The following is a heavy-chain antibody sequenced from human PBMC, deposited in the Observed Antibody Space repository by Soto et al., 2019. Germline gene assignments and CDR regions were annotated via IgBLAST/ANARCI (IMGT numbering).Heavy chain of an antibody. CDR2: INPNSGGT. Sequence: ASVKVSCKASGYTFTGYYVHWVRQAPGQGLEWMGWINPNSGGTNYAQKFQGRVTMTRDTSISTAYMELSRLRSDDTAVYYCAREEGTAMATGWFDPWGQGTLVTVSS. CDR3: AREEGTAMATGWFDP. J-gene: IGHJ5*02. D-gene: IGHD5-18*01. V-gene: IGHV1-2*02. CDR1: GYTFTGYY.